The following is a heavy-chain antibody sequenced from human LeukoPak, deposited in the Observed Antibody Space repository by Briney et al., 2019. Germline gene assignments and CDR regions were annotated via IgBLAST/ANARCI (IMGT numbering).Heavy chain of an antibody. CDR3: ARGARIAAAGDGFDY. J-gene: IGHJ4*02. D-gene: IGHD6-13*01. Sequence: GASVKVSCKASGNTFTGYYMHWVRQAPGQGLEWMGWINPNSGGTNYAQKFQGWVTMTRDTSISTAYMELSRLRSDDTAVYYCARGARIAAAGDGFDYWGQGTLVTVSS. CDR2: INPNSGGT. CDR1: GNTFTGYY. V-gene: IGHV1-2*04.